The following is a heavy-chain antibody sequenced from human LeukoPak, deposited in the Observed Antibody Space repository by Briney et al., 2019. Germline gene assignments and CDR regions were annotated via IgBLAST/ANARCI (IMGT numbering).Heavy chain of an antibody. J-gene: IGHJ5*02. Sequence: PSETLSLTCAVSGGSISSSNWWSWVRQPPGKGLEWIGEIYHSGSTNYNPSLKSRVTISVDKSKNQFSLKLSSVTAADTAVYYCARVQQWLELGWFDPWGQGTLVTVSS. D-gene: IGHD6-19*01. CDR1: GGSISSSNW. CDR3: ARVQQWLELGWFDP. CDR2: IYHSGST. V-gene: IGHV4-4*02.